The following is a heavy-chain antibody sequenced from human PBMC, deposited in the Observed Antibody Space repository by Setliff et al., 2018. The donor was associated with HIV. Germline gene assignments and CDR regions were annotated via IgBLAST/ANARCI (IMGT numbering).Heavy chain of an antibody. Sequence: QAGGSLRLSCGASGFSLSSYSMNWVRQAPGKGLEWVSYISPSSTIIYYPDSVKGRFTTSRDNARNSLYLEMNSLRADDTAVYYCARDFCGSSCSSGYGYFDHWGQGTLVTVSS. D-gene: IGHD2-15*01. CDR2: ISPSSTII. V-gene: IGHV3-48*01. CDR1: GFSLSSYS. CDR3: ARDFCGSSCSSGYGYFDH. J-gene: IGHJ4*02.